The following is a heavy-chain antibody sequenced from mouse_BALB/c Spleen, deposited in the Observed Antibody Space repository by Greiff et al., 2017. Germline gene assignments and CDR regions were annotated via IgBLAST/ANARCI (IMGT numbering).Heavy chain of an antibody. Sequence: LQESGAELVRPGTSVKISCKASGYTFTNYWLGWVKQRPGHGLEWIGDIYPGGGYTNYNEKFKGKATLTADTSSSTAYMQLSSLTSEDSAVYFCARGGGYRFFDYWGQGTTLTVSS. D-gene: IGHD2-14*01. V-gene: IGHV1-63*02. J-gene: IGHJ2*01. CDR1: GYTFTNYW. CDR3: ARGGGYRFFDY. CDR2: IYPGGGYT.